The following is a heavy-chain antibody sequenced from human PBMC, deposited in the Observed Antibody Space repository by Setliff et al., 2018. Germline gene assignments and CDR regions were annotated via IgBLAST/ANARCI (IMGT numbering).Heavy chain of an antibody. CDR2: ISDSGYT. CDR3: ARDMGQPYYFES. Sequence: SETLSLTCIVSGGSISNYYWSWIRQPPGKGLEWIGYISDSGYTNYNPALKSRVTMSVDTSKRQFSLKLGSATAADTAVYYCARDMGQPYYFESWGLGTLVTVS. CDR1: GGSISNYY. V-gene: IGHV4-59*12. J-gene: IGHJ4*02. D-gene: IGHD1-1*01.